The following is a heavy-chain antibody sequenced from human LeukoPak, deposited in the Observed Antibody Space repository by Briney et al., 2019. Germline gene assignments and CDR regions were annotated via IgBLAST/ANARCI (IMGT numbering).Heavy chain of an antibody. J-gene: IGHJ4*01. V-gene: IGHV4-4*02. CDR1: GGSISTAHW. CDR3: ARAFHPPDFAFGRAPYYFDL. D-gene: IGHD3-16*01. CDR2: IYHRGNS. Sequence: SGTLSLTCAVSGGSISTAHWWNWVRQSPGKGLEWIGEIYHRGNSNYNPSLKSRVSISVDTSKNQFSLKVTSLTAADTAVYYCARAFHPPDFAFGRAPYYFDLWGQGTLVTVSS.